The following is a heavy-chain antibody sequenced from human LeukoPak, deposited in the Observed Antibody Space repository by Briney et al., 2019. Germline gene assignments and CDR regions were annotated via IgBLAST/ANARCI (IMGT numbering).Heavy chain of an antibody. CDR1: GYTFTSYY. J-gene: IGHJ4*02. Sequence: ASVKVSCKASGYTFTSYYMHWVRQAPGQGLEWMGIINPSGGSTSYAQKFQGRVTMTRDTSTSTVYMELSSLRSEDTAVYYCAREGSSGYYQNPYVDYWGPGTLVTVSS. CDR2: INPSGGST. V-gene: IGHV1-46*01. D-gene: IGHD3-22*01. CDR3: AREGSSGYYQNPYVDY.